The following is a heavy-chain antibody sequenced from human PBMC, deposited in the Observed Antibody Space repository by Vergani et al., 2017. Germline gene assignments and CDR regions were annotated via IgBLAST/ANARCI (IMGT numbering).Heavy chain of an antibody. CDR1: GGTFSSYA. CDR2: IIPIFGTA. J-gene: IGHJ4*02. D-gene: IGHD3-9*01. Sequence: QVQLVQSGAEVKKPGSSVKVSCKASGGTFSSYAISWVRQAPGQGLEWMGGIIPIFGTANYAQKFQGRVTITADESTSTAYMELSSLRSEDTAVYYCAKDTAGLRYFDRAGPPINWGQGTLVTVSS. V-gene: IGHV1-69*01. CDR3: AKDTAGLRYFDRAGPPIN.